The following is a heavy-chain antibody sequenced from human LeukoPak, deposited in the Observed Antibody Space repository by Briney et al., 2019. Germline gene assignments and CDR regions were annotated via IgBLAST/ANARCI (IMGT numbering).Heavy chain of an antibody. J-gene: IGHJ4*02. V-gene: IGHV3-30*02. CDR1: GFTFVSSA. CDR3: ATHCSGTACHRDY. CDR2: IQFDGSYK. Sequence: GGSLRLSCAASGFTFVSSAMHWVRQTPGKGLECVACIQFDGSYKHYSDSVKGRFTISRDNSKNTLYLEMNSLRPEDTAVYYCATHCSGTACHRDYWGQGTLVTVSS. D-gene: IGHD2-2*01.